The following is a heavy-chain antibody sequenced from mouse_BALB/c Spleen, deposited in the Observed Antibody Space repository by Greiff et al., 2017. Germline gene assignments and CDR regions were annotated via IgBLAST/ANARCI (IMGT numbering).Heavy chain of an antibody. CDR3: ARRDGQLGPHVYFDY. V-gene: IGHV3-8*02. CDR1: GDSITSGY. CDR2: ISYSGST. D-gene: IGHD3-1*01. Sequence: EVQLQQSGPSLVKPSQTLSLTCSVTGDSITSGYWNWIRKFPGNKLEYMGYISYSGSTYYNPSLKSRISITRDTSKNQYYLQLNSVTTEDTATYYCARRDGQLGPHVYFDYWGQGTTLTVSS. J-gene: IGHJ2*01.